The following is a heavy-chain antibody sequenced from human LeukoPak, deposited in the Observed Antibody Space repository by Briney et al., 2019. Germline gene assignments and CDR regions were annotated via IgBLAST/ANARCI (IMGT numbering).Heavy chain of an antibody. V-gene: IGHV2-5*02. CDR3: APLGGAVAGTNWFDP. D-gene: IGHD6-19*01. CDR1: GFSLSTSGVG. Sequence: ESGPTLVNPTQTLTLTCTFSGFSLSTSGVGVGWIRQPPGKALEWLALIYWDDDGRYSPSLKSRLTITKDTSNNQVVLTMTNMDPVDTATYYCAPLGGAVAGTNWFDPWGQGTLVTVSS. CDR2: IYWDDDG. J-gene: IGHJ5*02.